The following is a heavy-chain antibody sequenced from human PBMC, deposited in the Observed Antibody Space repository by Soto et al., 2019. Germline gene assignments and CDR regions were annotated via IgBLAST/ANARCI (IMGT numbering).Heavy chain of an antibody. CDR1: GGSISSYY. CDR2: IYYSGST. D-gene: IGHD3-10*01. Sequence: SETLSLTCTVSGGSISSYYWSWIRQPPGKRLEWIGYIYYSGSTNYNPSLKSRVTISVDTSKNQFSLKLSYVTAADTAVYYWAKPPLWFGELRWFDPWGQGTLVTVSS. V-gene: IGHV4-59*08. CDR3: AKPPLWFGELRWFDP. J-gene: IGHJ5*02.